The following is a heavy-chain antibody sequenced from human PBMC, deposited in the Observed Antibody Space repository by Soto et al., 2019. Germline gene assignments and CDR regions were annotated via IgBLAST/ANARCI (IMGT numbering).Heavy chain of an antibody. CDR3: ARVRARGSYGKLYYLYGMDV. V-gene: IGHV5-51*01. D-gene: IGHD3-16*01. J-gene: IGHJ6*02. CDR2: IYPDDSDT. CDR1: GFRFSGYW. Sequence: GESLKISCEGSGFRFSGYWIGWVRQMPGKGLEWMGIIYPDDSDTRYSPSFRGQVTISADKSINTAYLQWSSLKASDTAMYYCARVRARGSYGKLYYLYGMDVWGQGTTVTVSS.